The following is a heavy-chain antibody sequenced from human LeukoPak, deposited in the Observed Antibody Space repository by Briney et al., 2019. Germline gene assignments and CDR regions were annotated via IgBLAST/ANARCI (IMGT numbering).Heavy chain of an antibody. D-gene: IGHD6-19*01. V-gene: IGHV4-59*08. Sequence: SETLSLTCTXSGGXIASNYWTGIRQPPGKGLEYIGYIYYTGGTNYNPSLKSRVTISVDTSKNQFSLKLTSVTAADTAVYFCAKYGNSGWVIDNWGQGTLVTVSS. CDR3: AKYGNSGWVIDN. J-gene: IGHJ4*02. CDR1: GGXIASNY. CDR2: IYYTGGT.